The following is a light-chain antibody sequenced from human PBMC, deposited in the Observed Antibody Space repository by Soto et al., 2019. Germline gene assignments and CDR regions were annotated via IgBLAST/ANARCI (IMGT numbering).Light chain of an antibody. V-gene: IGLV1-40*01. CDR3: QSYDSSLSGSTV. J-gene: IGLJ1*01. CDR1: SSNIGAGYD. Sequence: VLTQPPSVSGAPGQRVTISCTGSSSNIGAGYDVHWYQQLPGTAPKLLIYGNSNRPSGVPDRFSGSKSGTSASLAITGLQAEDEADYYCQSYDSSLSGSTVFGTGTKVTVL. CDR2: GNS.